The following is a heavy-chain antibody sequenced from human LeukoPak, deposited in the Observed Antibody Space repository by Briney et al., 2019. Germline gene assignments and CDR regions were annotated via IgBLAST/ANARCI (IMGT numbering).Heavy chain of an antibody. D-gene: IGHD4-17*01. CDR1: GGSISSYY. J-gene: IGHJ3*02. V-gene: IGHV4-59*01. CDR2: IYYSGST. CDR3: AGSSYDYGDYGAFDI. Sequence: TSETLSLTCTVSGGSISSYYWSWIRQPPGKGLEWIGYIYYSGSTNYNPSLKSRVTISVDTSKNQFSLKLSSVTAADTAVYYCAGSSYDYGDYGAFDIWGQGTMVTVSS.